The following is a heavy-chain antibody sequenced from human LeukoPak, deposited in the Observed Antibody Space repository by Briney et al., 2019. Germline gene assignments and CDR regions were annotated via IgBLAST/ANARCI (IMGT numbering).Heavy chain of an antibody. V-gene: IGHV3-74*01. CDR2: IKSDGST. CDR3: ARAPSEIGGYYPEYFRH. Sequence: GGSLRLSCAASVFTFSSYWMHWLRQAPGKGLVWVSRIKSDGSTNYADSVKGRFTVSRDNAKNTVSLQMNSLRAEDTGVYYCARAPSEIGGYYPEYFRHWGQGTLVTVSS. J-gene: IGHJ1*01. CDR1: VFTFSSYW. D-gene: IGHD3-22*01.